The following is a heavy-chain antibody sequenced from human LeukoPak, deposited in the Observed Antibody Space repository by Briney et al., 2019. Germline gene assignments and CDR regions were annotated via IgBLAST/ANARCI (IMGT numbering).Heavy chain of an antibody. CDR1: GGSISSYY. CDR2: IYYSGNT. CDR3: ARYRNEALFAFDI. V-gene: IGHV4-59*01. D-gene: IGHD1-14*01. J-gene: IGHJ3*02. Sequence: TSETLSLTCTVSGGSISSYYWSWIRQPPGKGLEWIGYIYYSGNTDYNPSLKSRVTISVDTSKNQFSLRLNSVTAADTAVYYCARYRNEALFAFDIWGQGTMVTVSS.